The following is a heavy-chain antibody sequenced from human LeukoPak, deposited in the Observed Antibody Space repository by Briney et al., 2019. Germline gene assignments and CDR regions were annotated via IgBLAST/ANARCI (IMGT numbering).Heavy chain of an antibody. CDR1: GYTFTGYY. CDR3: ATGASSSWEEYYYYGMDV. J-gene: IGHJ6*02. Sequence: ASVKVSCKASGYTFTGYYMHWVRQAPGQGLEWMGRINPNSGGTNYAQKFQGRVTMTRDTSIGTAYMELSRLRSDDTAVYYCATGASSSWEEYYYYGMDVWGQGTTVTVSS. V-gene: IGHV1-2*06. D-gene: IGHD6-13*01. CDR2: INPNSGGT.